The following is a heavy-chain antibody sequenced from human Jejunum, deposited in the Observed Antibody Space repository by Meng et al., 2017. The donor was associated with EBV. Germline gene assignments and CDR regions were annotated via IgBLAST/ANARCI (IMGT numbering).Heavy chain of an antibody. V-gene: IGHV7-4-1*02. Sequence: QVQSVQSGSEFRKPGASVKISCKTSGYTFTNYAMNWVRQAPGQGLEWMAWINTKTGNPAYAQGFTGRFVFSLDMSVTTIYLQISSLEAEDTAIYYCARAVVGSTSLDYWGQGTLVTVSS. CDR1: GYTFTNYA. J-gene: IGHJ4*02. CDR3: ARAVVGSTSLDY. CDR2: INTKTGNP. D-gene: IGHD1-26*01.